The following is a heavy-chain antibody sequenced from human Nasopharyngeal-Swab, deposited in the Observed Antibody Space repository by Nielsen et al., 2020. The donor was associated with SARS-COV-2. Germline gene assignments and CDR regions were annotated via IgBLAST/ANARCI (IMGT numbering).Heavy chain of an antibody. CDR3: ARAGDIRYYYYGMDA. J-gene: IGHJ6*02. V-gene: IGHV4-34*01. CDR2: INHSGST. D-gene: IGHD2-21*01. Sequence: WIRQPPGKGLEWIGEINHSGSTNYNPSLKSRVTISVDTSKNRFSLKLSSVTAADTAVYYCARAGDIRYYYYGMDAWGQGTTVTVSS.